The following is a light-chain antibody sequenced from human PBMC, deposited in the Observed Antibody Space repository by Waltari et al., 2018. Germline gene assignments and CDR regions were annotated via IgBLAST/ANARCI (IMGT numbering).Light chain of an antibody. V-gene: IGLV2-11*01. CDR1: SSDIGGYNY. Sequence: QAALTQPRSVSGSLGQSVTISCTGTSSDIGGYNYVSWYQQHPDKAPKLMIYEVSKRPSGVSDRFSGSKSGNTASLTISGLQAEDEADYYCSSYAGSNTGLFGGGTRLTVL. CDR3: SSYAGSNTGL. J-gene: IGLJ2*01. CDR2: EVS.